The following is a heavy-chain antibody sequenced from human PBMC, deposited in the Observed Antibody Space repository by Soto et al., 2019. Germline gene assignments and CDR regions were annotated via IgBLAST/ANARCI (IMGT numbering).Heavy chain of an antibody. V-gene: IGHV4-4*02. CDR2: IYHSGST. D-gene: IGHD3-10*01. J-gene: IGHJ5*02. Sequence: SETLSLTCAVSGGSISSSNWWSWVRQPPGKGLEWIGEIYHSGSTNYNPSRKSRVTISLDKSKNQFSLKLSSVTAADTAVYYCATVYYYGSGSNWFDPWGQGTLVTVSS. CDR1: GGSISSSNW. CDR3: ATVYYYGSGSNWFDP.